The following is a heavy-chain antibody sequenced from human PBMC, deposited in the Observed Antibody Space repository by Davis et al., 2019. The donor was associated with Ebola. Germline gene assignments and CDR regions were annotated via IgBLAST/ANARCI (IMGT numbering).Heavy chain of an antibody. CDR1: GFTFSSYW. D-gene: IGHD2-21*02. Sequence: GESLKISCAASGFTFSSYWMSWVRQAPGKGLEWVANINQDGSEKYYVDSVKGRFTISRDNAKNSLYLQMNSLRAEDTAVYYCARDRGVVTAFLVWFDPWGQGTLVTVSS. CDR3: ARDRGVVTAFLVWFDP. J-gene: IGHJ5*02. V-gene: IGHV3-7*03. CDR2: INQDGSEK.